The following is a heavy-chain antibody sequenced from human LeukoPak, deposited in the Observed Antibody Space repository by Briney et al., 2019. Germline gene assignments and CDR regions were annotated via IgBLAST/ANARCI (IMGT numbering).Heavy chain of an antibody. CDR2: INPNSGGT. J-gene: IGHJ4*02. V-gene: IGHV1-2*02. CDR3: ARGPYGSENYYDY. CDR1: EYTFTDYH. Sequence: ASVKVSCKASEYTFTDYHVHWVRQAPGQGLEWMGWINPNSGGTNYAQKFQGRVTMTRDTSISTAYMELSRLRSDDTAVYYCARGPYGSENYYDYWGQGTLATVSS. D-gene: IGHD3-10*01.